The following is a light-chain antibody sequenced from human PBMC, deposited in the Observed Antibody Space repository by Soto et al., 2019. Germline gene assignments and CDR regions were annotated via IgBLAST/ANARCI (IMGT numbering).Light chain of an antibody. V-gene: IGKV3-20*01. CDR2: DAS. CDR1: QSVSSSY. CDR3: QQYGSSPYT. J-gene: IGKJ2*01. Sequence: EIVLTQSPGTLSLSPGERATLSCRASQSVSSSYLAWYQQKPGQAPRLLIYDASSRATGIPDRFSGSGSGTDFNLTISRLEPEDFAVYFCQQYGSSPYTVGQGTKLEIK.